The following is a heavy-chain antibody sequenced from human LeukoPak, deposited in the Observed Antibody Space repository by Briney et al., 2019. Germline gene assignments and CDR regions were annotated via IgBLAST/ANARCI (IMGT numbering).Heavy chain of an antibody. CDR1: GGSISSGGYY. CDR2: IYYSGST. Sequence: SETPSLTCTVSGGSISSGGYYWSWIRQHPGKGLEWIGYIYYSGSTYYNPSLKSRVTISVDTSKNQFSLKLSSVTAADTAVYYCARVRDGYDYFDYWGQGTLVTVSS. CDR3: ARVRDGYDYFDY. V-gene: IGHV4-31*03. J-gene: IGHJ4*02. D-gene: IGHD5-24*01.